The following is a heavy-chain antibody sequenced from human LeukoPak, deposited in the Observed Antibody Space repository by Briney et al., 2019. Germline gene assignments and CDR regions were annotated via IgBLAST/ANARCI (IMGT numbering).Heavy chain of an antibody. CDR2: IYYSGST. D-gene: IGHD2-2*01. J-gene: IGHJ3*02. Sequence: TSETLSLTCTVSGGSISSYYWSWIRQPPGKGLEWIGYIYYSGSTNYNPSLKSRVTISVVTSKNQFSLKLSSVTAADTAVYYCAREPRIVVVPAAILGAFDIWGQGTMVTVSS. V-gene: IGHV4-59*01. CDR1: GGSISSYY. CDR3: AREPRIVVVPAAILGAFDI.